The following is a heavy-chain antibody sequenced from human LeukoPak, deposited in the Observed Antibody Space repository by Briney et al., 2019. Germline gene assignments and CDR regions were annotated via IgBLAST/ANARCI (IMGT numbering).Heavy chain of an antibody. J-gene: IGHJ4*02. CDR2: IYYSGST. CDR1: GGSISSSSYY. Sequence: SETLSLTCTVSGGSISSSSYYWGWIRQPPGKGLEWIGSIYYSGSTYYNPSLKSRVTISVDTSKNQFSLKLSSVTAADTAVYYCARVDPGIAHLFDCWGQGTLVTVSS. V-gene: IGHV4-39*07. D-gene: IGHD6-13*01. CDR3: ARVDPGIAHLFDC.